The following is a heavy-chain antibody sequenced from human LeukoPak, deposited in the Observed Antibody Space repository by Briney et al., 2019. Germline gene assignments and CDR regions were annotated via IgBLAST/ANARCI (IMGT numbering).Heavy chain of an antibody. CDR2: ISDSADST. CDR3: AKDGFCINCVCQVGIGY. Sequence: GGSLRLSCAASGFTFGSYAMSWVRQAPGKGLEWVSTISDSADSTYYADSVKGRFTISRDNSKNTLYLQMNSLRAEDTAVYYCAKDGFCINCVCQVGIGYWGQGTLVTVSS. V-gene: IGHV3-23*01. CDR1: GFTFGSYA. J-gene: IGHJ4*02. D-gene: IGHD2-8*01.